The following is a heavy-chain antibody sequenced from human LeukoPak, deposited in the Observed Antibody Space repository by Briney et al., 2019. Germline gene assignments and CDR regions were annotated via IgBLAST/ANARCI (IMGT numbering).Heavy chain of an antibody. J-gene: IGHJ3*02. CDR3: ARDSSVEMATINAFDI. D-gene: IGHD5-24*01. Sequence: SQTLSLTCAVSGGSISSGGFSWSWIRQHPGKGLEWIGYIYCSGSTYYNPSLKSRVTISVDTSKNQFSLKLSSVTAADTAVYYCARDSSVEMATINAFDIWGQGTMVTVSS. V-gene: IGHV4-31*11. CDR1: GGSISSGGFS. CDR2: IYCSGST.